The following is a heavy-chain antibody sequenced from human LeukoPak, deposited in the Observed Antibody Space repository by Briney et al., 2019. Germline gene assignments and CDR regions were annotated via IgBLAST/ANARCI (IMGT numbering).Heavy chain of an antibody. CDR3: ARDVVVVVAADSNFDY. CDR1: GFTFSSYS. CDR2: ISSSSSYI. D-gene: IGHD2-15*01. Sequence: GGSLRLSCAASGFTFSSYSMNWVRQAPGKGLEWVSSISSSSSYIYYADSVKGRFTISRDNAKNSLYLQMNSLRAEDTAVYYCARDVVVVVAADSNFDYWGQGTLVTVSS. J-gene: IGHJ4*02. V-gene: IGHV3-21*01.